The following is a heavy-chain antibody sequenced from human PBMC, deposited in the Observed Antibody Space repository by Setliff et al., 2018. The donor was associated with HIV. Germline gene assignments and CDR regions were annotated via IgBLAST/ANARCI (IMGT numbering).Heavy chain of an antibody. CDR1: GYSFTGYY. CDR3: ARDEVIEVAGDFDN. J-gene: IGHJ4*02. D-gene: IGHD6-19*01. CDR2: INPNSGGT. Sequence: GASVKVSCKASGYSFTGYYMHWVRQAPGQGLEWVGRINPNSGGTNYAQKFQGRVTMTRDTSISTAYMELSRLRSDDTAVYYCARDEVIEVAGDFDNWGQGTLVTVSS. V-gene: IGHV1-2*06.